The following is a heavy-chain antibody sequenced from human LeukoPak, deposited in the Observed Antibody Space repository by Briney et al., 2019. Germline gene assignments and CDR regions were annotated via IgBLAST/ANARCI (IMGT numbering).Heavy chain of an antibody. Sequence: PGRSLSLSCAASGFSFSSYGMHWVRQAPGKGLEWVSSISSSSSYIYYADSVKGRFTISRDNAKNSLYLQMNSLRAEDTAVYYCARDRAGTTSPFDYWGQGTLVTVSS. D-gene: IGHD1-1*01. CDR1: GFSFSSYG. CDR3: ARDRAGTTSPFDY. CDR2: ISSSSSYI. J-gene: IGHJ4*02. V-gene: IGHV3-21*01.